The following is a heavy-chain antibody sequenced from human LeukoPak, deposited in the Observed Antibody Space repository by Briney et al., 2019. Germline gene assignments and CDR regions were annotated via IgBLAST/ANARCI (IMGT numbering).Heavy chain of an antibody. CDR2: ISGRSSTI. CDR1: AFTFSDYS. J-gene: IGHJ4*02. V-gene: IGHV3-48*01. Sequence: GRSLRLSRAASAFTFSDYSMNGVSQAPGKGLEWVLYISGRSSTIYYADSVKGRFTISRDNAKNSMYLQMNSLRAEDTAVYYCARDRIKSGSYYFDYWGQGTLVTVSS. D-gene: IGHD1-26*01. CDR3: ARDRIKSGSYYFDY.